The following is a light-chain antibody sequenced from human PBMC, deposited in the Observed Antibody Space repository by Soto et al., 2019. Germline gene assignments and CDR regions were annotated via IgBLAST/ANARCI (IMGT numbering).Light chain of an antibody. CDR3: QTWDTGNQV. CDR2: LNSDGSH. CDR1: SGHSTYV. V-gene: IGLV4-69*01. Sequence: QLVLTQSPSASASLGASVKLTCTLSSGHSTYVIAWHQQQPEKGPRYLMKLNSDGSHSKGDGIPDRFSGSSSGAERYLTISSLQSEDEADYYCQTWDTGNQVFGGGTKLTVL. J-gene: IGLJ2*01.